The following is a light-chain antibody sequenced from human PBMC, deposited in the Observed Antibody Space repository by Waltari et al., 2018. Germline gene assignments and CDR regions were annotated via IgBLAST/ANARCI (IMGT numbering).Light chain of an antibody. J-gene: IGLJ1*01. CDR1: NSDVGPYNS. CDR3: SSYAHNNHFV. Sequence: QSVLTQPPSATGSPGQSVTISCTATNSDVGPYNSFSWYQQHPGKVPKLLIYEVTKRPSGVPDRFSGSKSGNTASLTVSGLQADDEADYYCSSYAHNNHFVFGTGTKVTVL. CDR2: EVT. V-gene: IGLV2-8*01.